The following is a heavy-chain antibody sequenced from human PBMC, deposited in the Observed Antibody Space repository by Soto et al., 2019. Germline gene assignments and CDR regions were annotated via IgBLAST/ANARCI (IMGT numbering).Heavy chain of an antibody. D-gene: IGHD2-2*01. Sequence: PGGSLRLSCAASGFTFSSYAMHWVRQAPGKGLEWVAVISYDGSNKYYADSVKGRFTISRDNSKNTLYLQMNSLRAEDTAVYYCARVNCSSTSCYHVGYYYYYGMDVWGQGTTVTVSS. V-gene: IGHV3-30-3*01. CDR2: ISYDGSNK. J-gene: IGHJ6*02. CDR3: ARVNCSSTSCYHVGYYYYYGMDV. CDR1: GFTFSSYA.